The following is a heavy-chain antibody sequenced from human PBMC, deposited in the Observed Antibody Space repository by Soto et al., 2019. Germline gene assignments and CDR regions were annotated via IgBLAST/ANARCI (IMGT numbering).Heavy chain of an antibody. D-gene: IGHD1-1*01. V-gene: IGHV3-49*05. J-gene: IGHJ4*02. CDR2: ITSKRYGGTP. CDR3: TSLGRDRYTIPFDY. CDR1: GFIFGDYA. Sequence: EVQLVESGGGLVKPGQSLRLSCTPSGFIFGDYAIVWYRQAPGKGLEWVGFITSKRYGGTPEYAASVKGRFTVSRDDSKSIAYLQMTSLKTEDTAVYYCTSLGRDRYTIPFDYWGQGTLVTVSS.